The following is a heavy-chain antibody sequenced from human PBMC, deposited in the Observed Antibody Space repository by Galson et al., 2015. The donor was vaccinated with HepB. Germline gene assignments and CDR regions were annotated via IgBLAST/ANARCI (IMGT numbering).Heavy chain of an antibody. CDR1: GYTFTNYG. V-gene: IGHV1-18*01. CDR3: ARDASRGPPTY. CDR2: ISPYNGNR. J-gene: IGHJ4*02. Sequence: SVKVSCKASGYTFTNYGINWVRQAPGQGLEWMGWISPYNGNRNYAQILQDRVTMTTDTSTTTAYMELRSLRSDDTAVYYCARDASRGPPTYWGQGTLVTVSS. D-gene: IGHD2-15*01.